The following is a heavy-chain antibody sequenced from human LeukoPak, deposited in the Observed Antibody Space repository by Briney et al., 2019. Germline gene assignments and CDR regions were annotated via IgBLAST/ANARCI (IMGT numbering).Heavy chain of an antibody. D-gene: IGHD1-26*01. Sequence: GGSLRLSCAASGFTFGSYSMNWVRQAPGKGLEWVSSISSSSSYIYYADSVKGRFTISRDNAKNSLYLQMNSLRAEDTALYYCARVYSGSFSPFDYWGQGTLVTVSS. CDR1: GFTFGSYS. V-gene: IGHV3-21*04. CDR3: ARVYSGSFSPFDY. CDR2: ISSSSSYI. J-gene: IGHJ4*02.